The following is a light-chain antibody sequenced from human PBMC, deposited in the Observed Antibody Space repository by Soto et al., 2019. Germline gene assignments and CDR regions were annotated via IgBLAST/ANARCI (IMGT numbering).Light chain of an antibody. J-gene: IGLJ3*02. Sequence: QSALTQPASVSGSPGQSITISCTGSSSDIGTYNYLSWYQQHPGKAPKLMIYEVSDRPSGISNRVSGSKSGNTASLTISGLQAEDEADYYCSSYTSSGTHWVFGGGTKVTVL. CDR1: SSDIGTYNY. CDR3: SSYTSSGTHWV. CDR2: EVS. V-gene: IGLV2-14*01.